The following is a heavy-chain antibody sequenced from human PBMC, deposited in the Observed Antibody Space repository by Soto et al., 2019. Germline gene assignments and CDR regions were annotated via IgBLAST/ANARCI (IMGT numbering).Heavy chain of an antibody. D-gene: IGHD6-13*01. Sequence: QVQLVESGGGVVQPGRSLRLSCAASGFTFSSYGMHWVRQAPGKGLEWVAVIWYDGSNKYYADSVKGRFTISRDNSKNTLYLQMNSLRAEDTAVYYCARSLIAAAGTVIYYYYGMDVWGQGTTVTVFS. J-gene: IGHJ6*02. CDR1: GFTFSSYG. CDR2: IWYDGSNK. V-gene: IGHV3-33*01. CDR3: ARSLIAAAGTVIYYYYGMDV.